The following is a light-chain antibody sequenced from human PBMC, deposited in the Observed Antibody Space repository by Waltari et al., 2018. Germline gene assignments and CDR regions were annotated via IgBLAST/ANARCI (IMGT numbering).Light chain of an antibody. V-gene: IGKV3-15*01. CDR2: GTS. CDR3: QQYSDWPPEIT. J-gene: IGKJ4*01. Sequence: EIVMPQSHATLSLSPGETATLPCRASQSVSRNLAWYQQKPGQAPRLLLYGTSTRATGIPARFSGSGSGTEFTLTISSLQSEDFAVYYCQQYSDWPPEITFGGGTKVEI. CDR1: QSVSRN.